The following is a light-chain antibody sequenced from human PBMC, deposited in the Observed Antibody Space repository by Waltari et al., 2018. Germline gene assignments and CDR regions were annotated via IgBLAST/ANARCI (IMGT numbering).Light chain of an antibody. CDR3: QSGNSRGSYYV. CDR2: KDN. CDR1: ALPKQY. V-gene: IGLV3-25*03. J-gene: IGLJ1*01. Sequence: SYELTQPPSVSVSPGQTARITCSGDALPKQYVYWYQQKPGQAPGLMIYKDNERPSGIPARFSGTRSGTTVTLTSSGVQAEDEADYYCQSGNSRGSYYVFGTGTKVTVL.